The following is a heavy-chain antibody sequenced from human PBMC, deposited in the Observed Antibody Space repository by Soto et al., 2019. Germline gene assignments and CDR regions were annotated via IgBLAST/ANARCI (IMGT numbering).Heavy chain of an antibody. CDR1: GYTFTSYA. D-gene: IGHD2-2*01. V-gene: IGHV1-3*01. J-gene: IGHJ4*02. Sequence: ASVKVSCKASGYTFTSYAMHWVRQAPGQRLEWMGWINAGNGNTKHSQKFQGRVTITRDTSASTAYMELSSLSSEDTAVYYCEVNPSQSPLHWGQGTLVTVSS. CDR2: INAGNGNT. CDR3: EVNPSQSPLH.